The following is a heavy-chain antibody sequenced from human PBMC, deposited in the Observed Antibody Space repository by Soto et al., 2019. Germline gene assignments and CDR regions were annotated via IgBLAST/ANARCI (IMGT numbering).Heavy chain of an antibody. CDR1: GGSISSYY. V-gene: IGHV4-59*01. J-gene: IGHJ6*02. CDR3: ARFGGKLLTGYQNYYYYGMDV. Sequence: SETLSLTCTVSGGSISSYYWSWIRQPPGKGLEWIGYIYYSGSTNYNPSLKSRVTISVDTSKNQFSPKLSSVTAADTAVYYCARFGGKLLTGYQNYYYYGMDVWGQGTTVT. D-gene: IGHD3-9*01. CDR2: IYYSGST.